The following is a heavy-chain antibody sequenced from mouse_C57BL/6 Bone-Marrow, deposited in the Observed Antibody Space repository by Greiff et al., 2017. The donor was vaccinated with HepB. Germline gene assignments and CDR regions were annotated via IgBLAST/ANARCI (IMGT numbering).Heavy chain of an antibody. CDR3: ARRSTMGSYYFDY. CDR2: INPNYGTT. D-gene: IGHD2-1*01. J-gene: IGHJ2*01. CDR1: GYSFTDYN. V-gene: IGHV1-39*01. Sequence: EVQLQEPGPELVKPGASVKISCKASGYSFTDYNMNWVKQSNGKSLEWIGVINPNYGTTSYNQKFKGKATLTVDQSTSTAYMQLNSLTSEDAAVYYCARRSTMGSYYFDYWGQGTTLTVSS.